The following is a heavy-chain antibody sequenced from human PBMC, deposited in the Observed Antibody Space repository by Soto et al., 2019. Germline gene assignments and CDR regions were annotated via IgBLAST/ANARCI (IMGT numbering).Heavy chain of an antibody. CDR3: ARTRPITIFGVVIRGNWFDP. D-gene: IGHD3-3*01. CDR2: INHSGST. Sequence: SETLSLTCAVYGGSFSGYYWRWIRQPPGKGLEWIGEINHSGSTNYNPSLKSRVTISVDTSKNQFSLKLSSVTAADTAVYYCARTRPITIFGVVIRGNWFDPWGQGTLVTVSS. V-gene: IGHV4-34*01. J-gene: IGHJ5*02. CDR1: GGSFSGYY.